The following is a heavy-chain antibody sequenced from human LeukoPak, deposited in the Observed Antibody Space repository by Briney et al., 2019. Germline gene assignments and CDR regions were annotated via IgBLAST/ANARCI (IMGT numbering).Heavy chain of an antibody. CDR3: ARELNYGSGSRSYYYYGMDV. CDR1: GGSISSYY. CDR2: IYTSGST. J-gene: IGHJ6*02. Sequence: SETLSLTCTVSGGSISSYYWSWIRQPAGKGLEWIGRIYTSGSTNYNPSLKSRVTMSVDTSKNQFSLKLSSVTAADTAVYYCARELNYGSGSRSYYYYGMDVWGQGTTVTVSS. V-gene: IGHV4-4*07. D-gene: IGHD3-10*01.